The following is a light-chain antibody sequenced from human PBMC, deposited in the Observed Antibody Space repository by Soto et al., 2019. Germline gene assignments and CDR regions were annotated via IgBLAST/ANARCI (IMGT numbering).Light chain of an antibody. J-gene: IGLJ2*01. Sequence: QPVLTQSPSASASLGASVKLTCTLSSGHNSYAIAWHQQRPEKGPRYLMKLSSDGSHTKGDEIPDRFSGSSSGAERYLTISSLQSEDEADYYCQTWATGIVLFGGGTKVTVL. V-gene: IGLV4-69*01. CDR1: SGHNSYA. CDR2: LSSDGSH. CDR3: QTWATGIVL.